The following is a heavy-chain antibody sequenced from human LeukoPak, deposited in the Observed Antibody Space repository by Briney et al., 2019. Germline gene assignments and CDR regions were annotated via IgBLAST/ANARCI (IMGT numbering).Heavy chain of an antibody. CDR3: AKEEQNRWFGELS. D-gene: IGHD3-10*01. CDR1: GFTFSSYG. Sequence: GGSLRLSCAASGFTFSSYGMHWVRQAPGKGLEWVAFIRYDGSNKYYADSVKGRFTISRDNSKNTLYLQMNSLRAEDTAVYYCAKEEQNRWFGELSWGQGTLVTVSS. J-gene: IGHJ4*02. V-gene: IGHV3-30*02. CDR2: IRYDGSNK.